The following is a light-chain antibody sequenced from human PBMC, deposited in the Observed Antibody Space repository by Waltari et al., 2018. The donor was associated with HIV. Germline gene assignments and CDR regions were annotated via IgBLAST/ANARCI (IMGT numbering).Light chain of an antibody. CDR2: AAS. V-gene: IGKV1-39*01. CDR1: QSISSY. CDR3: LQTYSSPWT. Sequence: DFQMTQPPLSLPASVGDRPTLTCRASQSISSYLNWYQQKPGRAPELLIYAASSLQTGVPSRFSASGFGTDFTLTINSLQPEDFASYFCLQTYSSPWTFGQGTKV. J-gene: IGKJ1*01.